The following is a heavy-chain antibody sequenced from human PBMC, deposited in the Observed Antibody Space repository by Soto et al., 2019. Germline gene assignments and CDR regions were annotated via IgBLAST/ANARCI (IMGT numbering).Heavy chain of an antibody. V-gene: IGHV1-2*04. Sequence: ASVKVSCKASGYTFTGYYMHWVRQAPGQGLEWMGWINPNSGGTNYAQKFQGWVTMTRDTSISTAYMELSRLRSDDTAVYYCARGTTVVTELWGSLKHWGQGTLVTVSS. CDR2: INPNSGGT. D-gene: IGHD4-17*01. J-gene: IGHJ4*02. CDR1: GYTFTGYY. CDR3: ARGTTVVTELWGSLKH.